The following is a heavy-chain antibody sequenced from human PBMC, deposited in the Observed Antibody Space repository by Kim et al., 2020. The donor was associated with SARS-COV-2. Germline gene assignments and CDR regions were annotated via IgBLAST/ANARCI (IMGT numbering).Heavy chain of an antibody. CDR1: GFTFSIQA. D-gene: IGHD2-15*01. J-gene: IGHJ4*02. CDR3: AKVIHCSGAGCFRPFDY. V-gene: IGHV3-23*01. CDR2: ISGTDDSR. Sequence: GGSLRLSCAASGFTFSIQAMSWVRQAPGRGLEWVSGISGTDDSRYYADSVKGRFTISRDNSKNTLYLQMNSLRVEDTAVYYCAKVIHCSGAGCFRPFDYWGQGTLVTVSS.